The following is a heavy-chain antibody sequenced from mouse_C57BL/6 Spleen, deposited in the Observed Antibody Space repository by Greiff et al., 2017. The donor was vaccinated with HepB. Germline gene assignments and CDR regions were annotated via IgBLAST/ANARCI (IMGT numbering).Heavy chain of an antibody. CDR3: AKYYGSSYRYFDV. V-gene: IGHV1-53*01. CDR2: INPSNGGT. Sequence: VQLQQPGTELVKPGASVKLSCKASGYTFTSYWMHWVKQRPGQGLEWIGNINPSNGGTNYNKKFKSKATLTVDKSSRTAYRQLSSLTSEDSAVYDCAKYYGSSYRYFDVWGTGTTVTVSS. D-gene: IGHD1-1*01. CDR1: GYTFTSYW. J-gene: IGHJ1*03.